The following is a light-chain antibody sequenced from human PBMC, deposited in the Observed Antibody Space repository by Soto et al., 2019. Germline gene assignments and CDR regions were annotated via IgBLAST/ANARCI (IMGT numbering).Light chain of an antibody. CDR3: QKYENRHPP. V-gene: IGKV1-33*01. CDR2: DAS. J-gene: IGKJ5*01. CDR1: QDISNY. Sequence: DIQMTQSPSSLSASVGDRVTITCQASQDISNYLNWYQHKPGKAPKLLIYDASNLETGVPSRFSGSGSGTHFTFTISSLQPEDSATDYGQKYENRHPPFGQGTRLEIK.